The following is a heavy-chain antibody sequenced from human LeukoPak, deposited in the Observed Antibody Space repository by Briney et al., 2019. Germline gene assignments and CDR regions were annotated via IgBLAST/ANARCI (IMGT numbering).Heavy chain of an antibody. CDR3: ARGFGESEYYYYGMDV. V-gene: IGHV4-34*01. CDR1: GGSFSDDY. J-gene: IGHJ6*02. D-gene: IGHD3-10*01. Sequence: KPSETLSLTCAVYGGSFSDDYWTWIRQPPGKGLEWIGEINHRGTTKYNPSLKSRVTISVDTSKNQFSLRLSSVTAADTAVYYCARGFGESEYYYYGMDVWGQGTTVTVSS. CDR2: INHRGTT.